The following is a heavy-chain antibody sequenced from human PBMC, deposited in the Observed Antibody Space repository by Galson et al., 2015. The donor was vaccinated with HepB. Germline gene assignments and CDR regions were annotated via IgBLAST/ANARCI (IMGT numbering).Heavy chain of an antibody. V-gene: IGHV3-30*18. CDR3: AKNVGKVKVRSGYYMDV. CDR2: ISYDGSNK. J-gene: IGHJ6*03. Sequence: SLRLSCAASGFTFSSYGMHWVRQAPGKGLEWVAVISYDGSNKYYADSVKGRFTISRDNSKNTLYLQMNSLRAEDTAVYYCAKNVGKVKVRSGYYMDVWGKGTTVTVSS. D-gene: IGHD2-21*01. CDR1: GFTFSSYG.